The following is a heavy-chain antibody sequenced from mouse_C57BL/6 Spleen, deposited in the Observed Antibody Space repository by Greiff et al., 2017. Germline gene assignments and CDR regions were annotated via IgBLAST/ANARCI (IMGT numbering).Heavy chain of an antibody. J-gene: IGHJ2*01. V-gene: IGHV1-64*01. CDR3: ARKEVRYYFDY. CDR2: IHPNSGST. Sequence: VQLQQPGAELVKPGASVKLSCKASGYTFTSYWMHWVKQRPGQGLEWIGMIHPNSGSTNYNEKFKSKATLTVDKSSSTAYMQLSSLTSEDSAVYYCARKEVRYYFDYWGQGTTLTVSS. CDR1: GYTFTSYW.